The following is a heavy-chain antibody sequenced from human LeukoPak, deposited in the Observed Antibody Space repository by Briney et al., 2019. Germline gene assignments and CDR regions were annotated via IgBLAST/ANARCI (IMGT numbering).Heavy chain of an antibody. CDR1: GFTFSSYW. CDR3: ARVFTMIVVDRTYYFDY. CDR2: IKQDGSEK. V-gene: IGHV3-7*01. Sequence: GGSLRLSCAASGFTFSSYWMSWVRQAPGKGLEGVANIKQDGSEKYYVDSVKGRFTISRDNAKNPLYLQMNSLRAEDTAVYYCARVFTMIVVDRTYYFDYWGQGTLVTVS. D-gene: IGHD3-22*01. J-gene: IGHJ4*02.